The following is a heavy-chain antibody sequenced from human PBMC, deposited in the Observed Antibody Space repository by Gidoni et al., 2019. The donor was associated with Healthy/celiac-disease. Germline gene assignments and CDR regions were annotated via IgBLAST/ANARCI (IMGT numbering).Heavy chain of an antibody. Sequence: EVQLVESGGGLVQPGGSLRLSCAASGFTFSSQAMSWVRQAPGKGLEWVSAIRGSGGSTYYADSVKGRFTISRDNSKNTLYLQMNSLRAEDTAVYYCAGYCSGGSCPLYYYYGMDVWGQGTTVTVSS. CDR3: AGYCSGGSCPLYYYYGMDV. D-gene: IGHD2-15*01. CDR1: GFTFSSQA. J-gene: IGHJ6*02. V-gene: IGHV3-23*04. CDR2: IRGSGGST.